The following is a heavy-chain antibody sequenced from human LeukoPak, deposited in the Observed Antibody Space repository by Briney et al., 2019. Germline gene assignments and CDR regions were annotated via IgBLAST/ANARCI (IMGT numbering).Heavy chain of an antibody. CDR1: GGSISSYY. D-gene: IGHD5/OR15-5a*01. J-gene: IGHJ4*02. CDR3: ARREGLHSLDY. CDR2: IYYSGST. V-gene: IGHV4-59*01. Sequence: SSETLSLTCTVSGGSISSYYWSWIRQPPVKGLEWIGYIYYSGSTNYNPSLKSRVTISVDTSKNQFSLKLSSVTAADTALYFCARREGLHSLDYWDQGTLVTVSS.